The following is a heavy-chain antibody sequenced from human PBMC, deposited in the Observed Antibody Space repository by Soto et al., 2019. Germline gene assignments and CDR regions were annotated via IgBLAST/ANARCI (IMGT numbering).Heavy chain of an antibody. Sequence: QVQLVQSGAEVKKPGASVKVSCKASGYTFTSYGISWVRQAPGQGPEWMGRISTYNGNTNYVQKTQGRVTMTTDTSTNTAYMELRSLRYDDTAVYYCARDPGYSTTWHQAFDIWGQGTMVTVSS. CDR3: ARDPGYSTTWHQAFDI. J-gene: IGHJ3*02. CDR2: ISTYNGNT. V-gene: IGHV1-18*01. D-gene: IGHD6-13*01. CDR1: GYTFTSYG.